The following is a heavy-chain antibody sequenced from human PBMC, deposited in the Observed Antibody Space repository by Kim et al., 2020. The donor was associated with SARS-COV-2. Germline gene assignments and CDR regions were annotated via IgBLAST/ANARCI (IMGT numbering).Heavy chain of an antibody. J-gene: IGHJ6*02. CDR3: ARDGGGVPAAIIWSGYYYYGMDV. CDR2: INSDGSSR. Sequence: GGSLRLSCAASGFTFSSYWMHWVRQAPGKGLVWVSRINSDGSSRSYADSVKGRFTISRDNAKNTLYLQMNSLRAEDTAVYYCARDGGGVPAAIIWSGYYYYGMDVWGQGTTVTVSS. D-gene: IGHD2-2*02. CDR1: GFTFSSYW. V-gene: IGHV3-74*01.